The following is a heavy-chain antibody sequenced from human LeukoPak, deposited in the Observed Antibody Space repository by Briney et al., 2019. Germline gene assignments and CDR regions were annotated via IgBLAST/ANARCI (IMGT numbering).Heavy chain of an antibody. J-gene: IGHJ5*02. CDR3: ARGGYYGSGSYYNYNWFDP. Sequence: SGTLSLTCAVSGGSISSSNWWSWVRQPPGKGLEWIGEIYHSGSTNYNPSLKSRVTISVDKSKNQFSLKLSSVTAADTAVYYCARGGYYGSGSYYNYNWFDPWGQETLVTVSS. V-gene: IGHV4-4*02. CDR1: GGSISSSNW. CDR2: IYHSGST. D-gene: IGHD3-10*01.